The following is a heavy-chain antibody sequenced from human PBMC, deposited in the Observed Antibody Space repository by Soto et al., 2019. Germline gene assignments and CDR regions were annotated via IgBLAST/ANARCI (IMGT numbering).Heavy chain of an antibody. CDR3: ARDGVGATAPFDY. V-gene: IGHV4-59*01. D-gene: IGHD1-26*01. CDR1: GGSISSYY. J-gene: IGHJ4*02. CDR2: IYYSGST. Sequence: LSLTCTVSGGSISSYYWSWIRQPPGKGLEWIGFIYYSGSTNYNPSLKSRVTISVDTSKNQFSLRLNSVTAADTAVYHCARDGVGATAPFDYWGQGTLVTVYS.